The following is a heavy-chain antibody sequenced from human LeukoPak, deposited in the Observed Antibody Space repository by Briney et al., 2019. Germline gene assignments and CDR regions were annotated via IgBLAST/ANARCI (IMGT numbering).Heavy chain of an antibody. CDR2: INPNSGGT. J-gene: IGHJ4*02. Sequence: ASVTVSCKASGYTFTGYYMHWVRQAPGQGLEWMGWINPNSGGTNYAQKFQGRVTMTRDTSISTAYMELSRLRSDDTAVYYCARDHYYGSGSYYNNWGQGTLVTVSS. V-gene: IGHV1-2*02. CDR3: ARDHYYGSGSYYNN. CDR1: GYTFTGYY. D-gene: IGHD3-10*01.